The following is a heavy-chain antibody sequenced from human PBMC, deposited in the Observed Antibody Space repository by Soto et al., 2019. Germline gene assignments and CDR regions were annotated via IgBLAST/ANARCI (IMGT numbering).Heavy chain of an antibody. V-gene: IGHV3-20*04. CDR3: ARDGSMSYFDY. Sequence: LRLSCEASGFTFDDYGMSWVRQAPGKGLEWVSGITWNGVSTGYADSVKGRFTISRDNAKHSLYLQMNSLRAEDTAFYYCARDGSMSYFDYWGRGTLVTVSS. CDR1: GFTFDDYG. CDR2: ITWNGVST. J-gene: IGHJ4*02.